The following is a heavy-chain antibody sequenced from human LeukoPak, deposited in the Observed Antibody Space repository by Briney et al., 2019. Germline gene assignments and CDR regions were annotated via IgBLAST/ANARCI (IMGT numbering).Heavy chain of an antibody. J-gene: IGHJ4*02. CDR3: ARDIGGATPEY. CDR2: IYYSGST. Sequence: PSETLSLTCTVSGGSIISGDYYWSWIRQPPGKGLEWIGYIYYSGSTYYNPSLKSRVTISVDTSKSQFSLKLSSVTAADTAVYYCARDIGGATPEYWGQGTLVTVSS. V-gene: IGHV4-30-4*01. CDR1: GGSIISGDYY. D-gene: IGHD5-12*01.